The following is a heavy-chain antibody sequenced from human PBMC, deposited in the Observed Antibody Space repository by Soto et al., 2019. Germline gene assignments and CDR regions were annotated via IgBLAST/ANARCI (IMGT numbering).Heavy chain of an antibody. Sequence: SETLSLTCTVSGGSISSGGYYWSWIRQHPGKGLEWIGYIYYSGSTYYNPSLKSRVTISVDTSKNQFSLKLSSVTAADTAVYYCARDRNGNYYYGMDVWGQGTTVTAP. CDR3: ARDRNGNYYYGMDV. J-gene: IGHJ6*02. CDR1: GGSISSGGYY. CDR2: IYYSGST. V-gene: IGHV4-31*03. D-gene: IGHD1-1*01.